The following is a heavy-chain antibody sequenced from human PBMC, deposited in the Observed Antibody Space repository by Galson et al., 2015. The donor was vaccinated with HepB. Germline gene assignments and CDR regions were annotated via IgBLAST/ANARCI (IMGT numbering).Heavy chain of an antibody. CDR2: ITNSGGRT. CDR3: AKGAYMSSYSLYGMDA. Sequence: SLRLSCAASGFGFNIYDMNWVRQAPGKGLEWVSGITNSGGRTYYAEPGKGRFTISRDNSKNTVFLQMSSLRAEDTAIYYCAKGAYMSSYSLYGMDAWGQGTTVIVSS. CDR1: GFGFNIYD. D-gene: IGHD6-6*01. J-gene: IGHJ6*02. V-gene: IGHV3-23*01.